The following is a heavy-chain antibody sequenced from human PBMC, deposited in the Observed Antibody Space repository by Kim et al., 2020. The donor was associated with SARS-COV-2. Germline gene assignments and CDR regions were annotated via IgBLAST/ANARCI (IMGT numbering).Heavy chain of an antibody. V-gene: IGHV3-48*02. Sequence: GGSLRLSCAASGFTFTTYNMNWFRQAPGKGLEWISYISVTDAIYYADSVKGRFTISRDYAKNSLDLQMNSLRDEDTAVYYCARDWNWGIDVWGQGTLVTV. CDR3: ARDWNWGIDV. CDR1: GFTFTTYN. CDR2: ISVTDAI. J-gene: IGHJ4*02. D-gene: IGHD7-27*01.